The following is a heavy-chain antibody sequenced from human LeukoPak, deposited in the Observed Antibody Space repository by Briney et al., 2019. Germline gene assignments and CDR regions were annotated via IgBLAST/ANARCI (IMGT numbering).Heavy chain of an antibody. CDR1: GYIFSSYD. Sequence: ASVKVSCKASGYIFSSYDINWVQQATGQGLEWMGWMNPNSGNTGYAQKFQGRVTMTRNTSVSTAYMELSSLRSEDTGVYYCARRLGYCSDGSCYSLNYWGQGTPVTVSS. J-gene: IGHJ4*02. V-gene: IGHV1-8*02. CDR2: MNPNSGNT. D-gene: IGHD2-15*01. CDR3: ARRLGYCSDGSCYSLNY.